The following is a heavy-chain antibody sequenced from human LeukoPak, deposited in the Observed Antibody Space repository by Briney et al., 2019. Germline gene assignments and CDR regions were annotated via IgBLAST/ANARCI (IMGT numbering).Heavy chain of an antibody. V-gene: IGHV4-39*01. Sequence: PSETLSLTCIVSGGSISSSSYYWGWIRQPPGKGLEWIGSIFYSGSTYYNPLLKSRVTIPVTTSKNQFSLKLSSMTAADRAVYYCARGSGYYGGDFEYWGQGTLVTVSS. CDR3: ARGSGYYGGDFEY. CDR1: GGSISSSSYY. J-gene: IGHJ4*02. CDR2: IFYSGST. D-gene: IGHD3-22*01.